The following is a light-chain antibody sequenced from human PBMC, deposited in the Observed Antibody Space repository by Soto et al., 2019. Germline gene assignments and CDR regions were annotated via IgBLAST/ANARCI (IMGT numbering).Light chain of an antibody. CDR3: QQYNVYPWT. CDR2: KAS. J-gene: IGKJ1*01. Sequence: DIQMTQSPSTLSAFVGDRVTITCRASQSISSWLAWYQQKAGEAPKLLIYKASSLESGVPSRFGGSGSGTEFTLTISSLQSDDFATYYCQQYNVYPWTFGQGTKVEIK. CDR1: QSISSW. V-gene: IGKV1-5*03.